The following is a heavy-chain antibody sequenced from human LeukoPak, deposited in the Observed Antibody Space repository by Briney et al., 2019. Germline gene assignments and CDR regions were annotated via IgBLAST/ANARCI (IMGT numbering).Heavy chain of an antibody. D-gene: IGHD3-22*01. Sequence: ASVKVSCKASGYTFTSYGISWVRQAPGQGLEWMGWISAYNGNTNYAQKLQGRVTMTTGTSTSTAYMELRSLRSDDTAVYYCARLYDSSGPVGYYYYYMDVWGKGTTVTVSS. CDR3: ARLYDSSGPVGYYYYYMDV. J-gene: IGHJ6*03. V-gene: IGHV1-18*01. CDR1: GYTFTSYG. CDR2: ISAYNGNT.